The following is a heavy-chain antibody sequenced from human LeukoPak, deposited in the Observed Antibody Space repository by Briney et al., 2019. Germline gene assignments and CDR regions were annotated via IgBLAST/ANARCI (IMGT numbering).Heavy chain of an antibody. CDR2: IYSGGRT. CDR1: GITVRSNY. J-gene: IGHJ6*03. Sequence: GGSLRLSCAASGITVRSNYMSWVRQAPGKGLEWVSVIYSGGRTHYAASVKGRFTISRDNSKNTLYLQMNSLRAEDTAVYYCARVLSGSGSLYYYYYYMDVWGKGTTATISS. V-gene: IGHV3-66*01. CDR3: ARVLSGSGSLYYYYYYMDV. D-gene: IGHD3-10*01.